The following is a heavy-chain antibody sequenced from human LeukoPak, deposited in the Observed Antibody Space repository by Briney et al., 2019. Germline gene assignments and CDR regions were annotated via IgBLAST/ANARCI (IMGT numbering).Heavy chain of an antibody. V-gene: IGHV1-18*01. J-gene: IGHJ4*02. CDR2: ISTYNGNT. CDR3: ARGRGSTSRY. D-gene: IGHD5-12*01. Sequence: ASVKLSCKASGYTFTSYGITWVRQAPGPGLEWMGWISTYNGNTNYAQNLQGRVTMTADTSTSTAYMELRSLISDDTAVYYCARGRGSTSRYWGQGTLVTVSS. CDR1: GYTFTSYG.